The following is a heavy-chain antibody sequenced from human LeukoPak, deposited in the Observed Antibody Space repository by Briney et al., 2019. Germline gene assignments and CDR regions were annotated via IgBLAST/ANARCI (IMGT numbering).Heavy chain of an antibody. J-gene: IGHJ4*02. Sequence: KPSETLSLTCTVSGDSISSYYWSWIRQPPGEGLEWIGHIYYSGNTNYNPSLKSRVTISIDTPKNQFSLKVSSVTAADTAVYYCARAKYGDFVDSWGQGTQVTVSS. CDR3: ARAKYGDFVDS. CDR1: GDSISSYY. D-gene: IGHD4-17*01. V-gene: IGHV4-59*01. CDR2: IYYSGNT.